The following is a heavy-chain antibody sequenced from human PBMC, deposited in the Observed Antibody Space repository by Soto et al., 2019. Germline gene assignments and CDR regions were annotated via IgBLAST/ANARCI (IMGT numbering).Heavy chain of an antibody. V-gene: IGHV4-30-4*01. J-gene: IGHJ4*02. Sequence: SETLSLTCTVSGGSISSGDYYWSWIRQPPGKGLEWIGYIYYSGSTYYNPSLKSRVTISVDTSKNQFSLKLSSVTAADTAVYYCAREYVEYSSSSGFDYWGQGTLVTVSS. CDR1: GGSISSGDYY. D-gene: IGHD6-6*01. CDR3: AREYVEYSSSSGFDY. CDR2: IYYSGST.